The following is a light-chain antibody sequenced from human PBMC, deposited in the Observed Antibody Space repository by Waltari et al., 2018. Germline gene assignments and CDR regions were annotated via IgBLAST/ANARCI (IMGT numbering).Light chain of an antibody. CDR1: ALPKQF. Sequence: SYELTQPPSVSVSPGQTATITCSGAALPKQFAFWYQQKPGQAPVLETYKDTGRPPGSPDRFSGSTSGTTGTLTISGVQAEDEADYYCQSADSTSTHVVFGGGTKLTVL. J-gene: IGLJ2*01. V-gene: IGLV3-25*03. CDR3: QSADSTSTHVV. CDR2: KDT.